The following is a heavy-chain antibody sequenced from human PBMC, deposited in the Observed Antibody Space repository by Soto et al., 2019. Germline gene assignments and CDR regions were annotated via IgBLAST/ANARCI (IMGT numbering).Heavy chain of an antibody. V-gene: IGHV3-15*01. CDR2: IKSKTDGGTT. D-gene: IGHD3-10*01. CDR3: APGTPFDH. J-gene: IGHJ4*02. CDR1: GFTFINAW. Sequence: PGGFLRLSCAASGFTFINAWMSWVRQAPGKGLEWVGRIKSKTDGGTTDYLAPVKGRFSISRDDSKNTLYLQMNSLKTEDTAVYYCAPGTPFDHWGQGTLVTVSS.